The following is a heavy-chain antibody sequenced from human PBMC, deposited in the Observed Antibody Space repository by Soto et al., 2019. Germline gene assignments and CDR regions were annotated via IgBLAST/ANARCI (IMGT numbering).Heavy chain of an antibody. J-gene: IGHJ4*02. V-gene: IGHV4-59*11. CDR3: TGGGSAHPSDS. CDR2: VHYSGST. D-gene: IGHD2-15*01. Sequence: PSETLSLTCTVSGVSITSHYWTWIRQPPGKGLEWIGNVHYSGSTHSSPSLKSRVIISLDTSENQSSLKLNSVTAADTAVYYCTGGGSAHPSDSWGRGTLLTVSS. CDR1: GVSITSHY.